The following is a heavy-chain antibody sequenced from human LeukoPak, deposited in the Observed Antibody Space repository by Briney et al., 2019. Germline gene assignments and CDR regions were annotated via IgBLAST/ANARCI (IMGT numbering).Heavy chain of an antibody. D-gene: IGHD1-1*01. J-gene: IGHJ4*02. CDR2: INHSGST. Sequence: PSETLSLTCAVYGGSFSGYYWSWIRQPPGKGLEWIGEINHSGSTNYNPSLKSRVTISVDTSKNQFSLKLSSVTAADMAVYYCARNGNKTERNFDYWGQGTLVTVSS. V-gene: IGHV4-34*01. CDR1: GGSFSGYY. CDR3: ARNGNKTERNFDY.